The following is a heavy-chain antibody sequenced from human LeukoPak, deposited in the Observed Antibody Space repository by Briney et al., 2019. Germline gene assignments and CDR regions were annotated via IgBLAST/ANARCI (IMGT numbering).Heavy chain of an antibody. CDR2: IYYSGYT. V-gene: IGHV4-59*08. CDR1: GGSISSYY. Sequence: SETLSLTCTVSGGSISSYYWSWIRQPPGKGLEWIGCIYYSGYTNYKSSLKSRVTISVDTSKNQFSLKLSSVTAADTAVYYCARVGDANDYYYYMDVWGKGTTVTVSS. J-gene: IGHJ6*03. D-gene: IGHD3-10*01. CDR3: ARVGDANDYYYYMDV.